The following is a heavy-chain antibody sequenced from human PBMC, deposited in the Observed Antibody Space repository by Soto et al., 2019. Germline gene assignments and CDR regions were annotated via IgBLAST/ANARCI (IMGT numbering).Heavy chain of an antibody. D-gene: IGHD2-15*01. CDR3: ARQGRPGYCTGGNCYPTFDI. V-gene: IGHV4-39*01. Sequence: QMHLQQSGPGLVKPSETLSLTSTVAGSSMSSSAYYWGWIRQPPGKGLEWIASVYYTGITDYKSSRERRVSISADTSKHQFSLRLTSLSAADTAIHCCARQGRPGYCTGGNCYPTFDIWGPGTMVTVSS. CDR2: VYYTGIT. J-gene: IGHJ3*02. CDR1: GSSMSSSAYY.